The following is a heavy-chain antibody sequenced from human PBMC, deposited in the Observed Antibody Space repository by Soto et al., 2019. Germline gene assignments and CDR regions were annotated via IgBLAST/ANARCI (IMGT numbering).Heavy chain of an antibody. V-gene: IGHV1-8*01. CDR2: MNPISGNT. D-gene: IGHD4-17*01. CDR3: ARGVYGGGRVSDY. Sequence: QVQLVQSGAEVKKPGASVRVSCKASGSTFTSYDINWVRQAAGQGLEWMGWMNPISGNTGYAEKFQGRVTMTRDTSISTAYMELSSLRTEDTGVYYCARGVYGGGRVSDYWGQGTRVTVSS. J-gene: IGHJ4*02. CDR1: GSTFTSYD.